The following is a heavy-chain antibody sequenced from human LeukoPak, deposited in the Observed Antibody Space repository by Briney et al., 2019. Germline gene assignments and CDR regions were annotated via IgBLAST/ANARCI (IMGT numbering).Heavy chain of an antibody. V-gene: IGHV3-33*08. CDR3: ARGISHYYYGMDV. Sequence: GGSLRLSCAASGFTFSSYAMSWVRQAPGKGLEWVAVIWYDGSRKYYADSVKGRFTISRDNFKNTVYLQMNSLRAEDTAVYYCARGISHYYYGMDVWGQGTTVTVSS. D-gene: IGHD2/OR15-2a*01. CDR1: GFTFSSYA. J-gene: IGHJ6*02. CDR2: IWYDGSRK.